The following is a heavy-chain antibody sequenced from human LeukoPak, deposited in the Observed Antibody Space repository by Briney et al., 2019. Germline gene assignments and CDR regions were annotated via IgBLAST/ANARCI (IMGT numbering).Heavy chain of an antibody. Sequence: PGGSLRLSCAASGFTFSSYVMHWVRQAPGKGLEWVAFIRYDGSNKYYADSVKGRFTISRDNSKNTLYLQMNSLRSEDTAVYYCAKGSKAVLFTRDHYMDVWGKGTTVTISS. J-gene: IGHJ6*03. CDR2: IRYDGSNK. D-gene: IGHD6-19*01. V-gene: IGHV3-30*02. CDR3: AKGSKAVLFTRDHYMDV. CDR1: GFTFSSYV.